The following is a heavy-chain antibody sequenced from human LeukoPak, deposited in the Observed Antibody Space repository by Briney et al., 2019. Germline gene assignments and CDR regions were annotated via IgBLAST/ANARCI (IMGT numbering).Heavy chain of an antibody. CDR2: ISSDVCYI. Sequence: GGSLRLSCAASGFTFSSFTKSWIRQAPRKGMDWDSSISSDVCYIYAADSVKGRFTIFRDNAENSMYLQMDSLRAEDTAVYYCARGDCITTRCYLPNWFDPWGQGTLVTVSS. CDR1: GFTFSSFT. J-gene: IGHJ5*02. CDR3: ARGDCITTRCYLPNWFDP. D-gene: IGHD2-2*01. V-gene: IGHV3-21*01.